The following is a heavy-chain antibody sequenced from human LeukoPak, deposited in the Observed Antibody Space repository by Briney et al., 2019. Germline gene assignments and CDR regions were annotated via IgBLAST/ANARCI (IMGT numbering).Heavy chain of an antibody. J-gene: IGHJ4*02. Sequence: SETLSLTCTVSGYSIGSGYYWGWIRQPPGKGLEWIGSIYHSGSTYYNPSLKSRVTISVDTSKNQFSLKLSSVTAADTAVYYCARVAYYGSGSLNFDYWGQGTLVTVSS. CDR3: ARVAYYGSGSLNFDY. CDR1: GYSIGSGYY. V-gene: IGHV4-38-2*02. CDR2: IYHSGST. D-gene: IGHD3-10*01.